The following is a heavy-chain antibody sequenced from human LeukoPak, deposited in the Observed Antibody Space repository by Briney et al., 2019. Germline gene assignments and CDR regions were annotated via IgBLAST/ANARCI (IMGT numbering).Heavy chain of an antibody. V-gene: IGHV3-30*04. CDR3: AREIYSSSWSDRYGMDV. CDR2: ISHDGSYK. D-gene: IGHD6-13*01. Sequence: GRSLRFSCAASGFTFSNHAMHWVRQAPGKGLEWVAVISHDGSYKYYADSVKGRFTISRDNSKNTLYVQMNSLRAEDTAVYYCAREIYSSSWSDRYGMDVWGQGTTVTVSS. CDR1: GFTFSNHA. J-gene: IGHJ6*02.